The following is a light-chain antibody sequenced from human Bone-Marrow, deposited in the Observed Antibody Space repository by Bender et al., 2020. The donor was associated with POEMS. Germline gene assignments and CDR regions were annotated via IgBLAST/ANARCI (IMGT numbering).Light chain of an antibody. J-gene: IGLJ3*02. CDR3: TSYTSSNTWV. V-gene: IGLV2-14*03. CDR2: DVT. CDR1: SSDVGGCNY. Sequence: QSALTQPPSASGSPGQSVTISCTGTSSDVGGCNYVSWYQQHPGKAPKLMIYDVTNRPSGVSYRFSGSKSGNTASLTISGLQAEDEADYYCTSYTSSNTWVFGGGTKLTVL.